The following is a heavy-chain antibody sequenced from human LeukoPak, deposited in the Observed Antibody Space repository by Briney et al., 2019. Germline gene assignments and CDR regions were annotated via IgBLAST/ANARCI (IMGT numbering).Heavy chain of an antibody. CDR1: GGSFSGYY. V-gene: IGHV4-34*01. Sequence: SETLSLTCAVYGGSFSGYYWSWIRQPLGKGLEWIGEINHSGSTNYNPSLKSRVTISVDTSKNQFSLKLSSVTAADTAVYYCARGSRGTMIVVVTHYYYYYGMDVWGQGTTVTVSS. CDR2: INHSGST. D-gene: IGHD3-22*01. CDR3: ARGSRGTMIVVVTHYYYYYGMDV. J-gene: IGHJ6*02.